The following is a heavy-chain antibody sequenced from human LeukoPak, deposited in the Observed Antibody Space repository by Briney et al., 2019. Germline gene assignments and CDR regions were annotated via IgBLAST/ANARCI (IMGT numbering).Heavy chain of an antibody. J-gene: IGHJ4*02. V-gene: IGHV5-51*01. CDR3: ARRGSYGFFDY. CDR1: GYRFTSYW. Sequence: GESLQISCQGSGYRFTSYWIGWVRPMPGKGLEWMGIIYPGDSDTRYSPSFQGQVTISADKSISTAYLQWSSLKASDTAMYYCARRGSYGFFDYWGQGTLVTVSS. D-gene: IGHD5-18*01. CDR2: IYPGDSDT.